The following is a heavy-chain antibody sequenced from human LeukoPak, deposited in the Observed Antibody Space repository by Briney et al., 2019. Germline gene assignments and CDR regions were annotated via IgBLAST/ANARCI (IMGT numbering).Heavy chain of an antibody. J-gene: IGHJ4*02. V-gene: IGHV4-31*03. Sequence: SQTLSLTCTVSGGSISSGGYYWSWIRQHPGKGREWIGYIYFRGSTYYNPSLKSRVTISLDTSKNHFSLKLTSVTAADTAVYYCVSQLGGTTFHWGQGTLVTVSS. CDR2: IYFRGST. CDR3: VSQLGGTTFH. CDR1: GGSISSGGYY. D-gene: IGHD1-1*01.